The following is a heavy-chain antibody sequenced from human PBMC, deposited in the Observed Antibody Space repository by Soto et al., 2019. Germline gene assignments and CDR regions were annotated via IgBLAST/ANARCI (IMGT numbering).Heavy chain of an antibody. D-gene: IGHD2-15*01. J-gene: IGHJ6*03. CDR1: GFTFSSYA. Sequence: EVQLLESGGGLVQPGGSLRLSCAASGFTFSSYAMSWVRQAPGKGLEWVSAISGSGGSTYYADSVKGRFTISRDNSKNTLYLQMNSLRAEDTAVYYCAKDRYCSGGSCRRDYMDVWGKGTTVTVSS. CDR3: AKDRYCSGGSCRRDYMDV. CDR2: ISGSGGST. V-gene: IGHV3-23*01.